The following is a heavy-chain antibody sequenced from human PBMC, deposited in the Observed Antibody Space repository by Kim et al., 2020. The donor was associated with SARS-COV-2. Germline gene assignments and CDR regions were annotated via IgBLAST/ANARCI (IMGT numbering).Heavy chain of an antibody. CDR3: ARHKGNTIFGVVIIDAFDI. Sequence: SETLSLTCTVSGGSISSSSYYWGWIRQPPGKGLEWIGSIYYSGSTYYNPSLKSRVTISVDTSKNQFSLKLSSVTAADTAVYYCARHKGNTIFGVVIIDAFDIWGQGTMATVSS. J-gene: IGHJ3*02. D-gene: IGHD3-3*01. CDR1: GGSISSSSYY. CDR2: IYYSGST. V-gene: IGHV4-39*01.